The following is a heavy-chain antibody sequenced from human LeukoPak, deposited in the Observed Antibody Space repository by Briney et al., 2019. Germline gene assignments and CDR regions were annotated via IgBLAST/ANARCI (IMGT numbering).Heavy chain of an antibody. CDR1: GYTFDNYG. V-gene: IGHV1-18*01. Sequence: ASVKVSCKASGYTFDNYGISWVRQAPGQGPEWMGWISAYNGNTNYAQNLQGRVTMTTDTSTSTAYMELRSLRSDDTAVYYCARGTMIVVDPADYWGQGTLVTVSS. J-gene: IGHJ4*02. CDR3: ARGTMIVVDPADY. D-gene: IGHD3-22*01. CDR2: ISAYNGNT.